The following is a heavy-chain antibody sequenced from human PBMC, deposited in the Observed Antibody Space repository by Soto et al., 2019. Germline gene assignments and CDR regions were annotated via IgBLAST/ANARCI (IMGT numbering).Heavy chain of an antibody. V-gene: IGHV4-4*02. J-gene: IGHJ6*02. CDR3: ATNSYYSLGV. CDR2: IYHSGST. CDR1: SGSISSAHW. Sequence: QVQLRDSGPGLVKPSGTLSLTCAVSSGSISSAHWWNWVRQPPGKGLEWIGEIYHSGSTNYNPSLKSRVTVSVDKSMNQFSLKLTSVTAADTAVYYCATNSYYSLGVWGQGTTVTVSS.